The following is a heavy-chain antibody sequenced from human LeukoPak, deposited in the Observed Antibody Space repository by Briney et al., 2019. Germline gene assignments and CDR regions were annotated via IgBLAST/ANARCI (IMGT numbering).Heavy chain of an antibody. Sequence: SETLSLTCTVSGGSISSSSYYWGWIRQPPGKGLEWIGSIYYSGSTYYNPSLKSQVTISVDTSKNQFSLKLSSVTAADTAVYYCARHGIVVVMYFDYWGQGTLVTVSS. CDR3: ARHGIVVVMYFDY. CDR2: IYYSGST. J-gene: IGHJ4*02. D-gene: IGHD3-22*01. CDR1: GGSISSSSYY. V-gene: IGHV4-39*01.